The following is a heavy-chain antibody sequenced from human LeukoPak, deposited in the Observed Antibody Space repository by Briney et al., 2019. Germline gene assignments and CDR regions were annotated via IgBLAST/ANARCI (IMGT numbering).Heavy chain of an antibody. D-gene: IGHD6-13*01. J-gene: IGHJ4*02. V-gene: IGHV3-30*02. CDR1: GFIFSTYG. CDR2: MRYDGSIK. CDR3: ARDIADFDY. Sequence: PGGSLRLSCAASGFIFSTYGMHWVRQAPGKGLEWVAFMRYDGSIKSYADSVKGRFTISRDDSKNTLYLQMSSLRADDTAVYYCARDIADFDYWGQGTLVTVSS.